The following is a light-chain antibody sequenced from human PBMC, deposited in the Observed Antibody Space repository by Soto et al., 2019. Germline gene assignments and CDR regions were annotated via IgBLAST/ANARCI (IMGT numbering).Light chain of an antibody. Sequence: DIQMTQSPSSLSASVGDRVTITCQASQDITNYLHWFQQKPGKAPKLLIYDASNLETGVPSRFSGSGSGTDFTFTISSLQPGDIATYYCQQYDNLPLTFGGGTKVDIK. V-gene: IGKV1-33*01. CDR1: QDITNY. J-gene: IGKJ4*01. CDR3: QQYDNLPLT. CDR2: DAS.